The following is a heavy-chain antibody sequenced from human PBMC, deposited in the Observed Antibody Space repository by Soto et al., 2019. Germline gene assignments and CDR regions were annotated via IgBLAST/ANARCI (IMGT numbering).Heavy chain of an antibody. CDR1: GGSFSGYY. CDR3: ARGGDIVVVVAARRDFQH. V-gene: IGHV4-34*01. Sequence: QVQLQQWGAGLLKPSETLSLTCAVYGGSFSGYYWSWIRQPPGKGLEWIGEINHSGSTNYNPSLKSQVTISVDTSKNQFSLKLSSVTAADTAVYYCARGGDIVVVVAARRDFQHWGQGTLVTVSS. D-gene: IGHD2-15*01. CDR2: INHSGST. J-gene: IGHJ1*01.